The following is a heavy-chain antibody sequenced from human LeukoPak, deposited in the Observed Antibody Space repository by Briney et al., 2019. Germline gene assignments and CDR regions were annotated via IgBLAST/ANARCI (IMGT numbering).Heavy chain of an antibody. D-gene: IGHD3-10*02. V-gene: IGHV3-7*03. CDR3: LGSGSYLYYFDH. CDR1: GFTFSSYW. J-gene: IGHJ4*02. CDR2: IKQDGSEK. Sequence: GGSLRLSCAASGFTFSSYWMSWVRQAPGKGLEWVANIKQDGSEKYYVDSVKGRFTISRDNAKNSLYLQMNSLRAEDTAVYYCLGSGSYLYYFDHWGQGTLVTVSS.